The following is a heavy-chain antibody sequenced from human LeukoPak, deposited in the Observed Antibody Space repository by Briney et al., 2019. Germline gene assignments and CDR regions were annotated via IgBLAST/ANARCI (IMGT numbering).Heavy chain of an antibody. CDR1: GFTVSSNY. D-gene: IGHD6-13*01. Sequence: GGSLRLSCAASGFTVSSNYMSWVRQAPGKGLEWVSVIYSGGSTYYADSVKGRFTISRDNAKNSLYLQMNSLRAEDTAVYYCARGSYSSKIYYFDYWGQGTLVTVSS. CDR3: ARGSYSSKIYYFDY. CDR2: IYSGGST. J-gene: IGHJ4*02. V-gene: IGHV3-53*01.